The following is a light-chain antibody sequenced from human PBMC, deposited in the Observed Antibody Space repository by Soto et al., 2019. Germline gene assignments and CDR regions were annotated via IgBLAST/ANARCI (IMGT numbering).Light chain of an antibody. CDR2: EVN. V-gene: IGLV2-14*01. CDR1: SSDVGGYNY. J-gene: IGLJ3*02. CDR3: ISYTTSSSMV. Sequence: QSALTQPASVSGSPGQSITISCTGTSSDVGGYNYVSWYQHHPGKAPKLMIYEVNNRPSGVSNRFSGSKSGNTASLTISGLQAEDEADYYCISYTTSSSMVFGGGTKVTVL.